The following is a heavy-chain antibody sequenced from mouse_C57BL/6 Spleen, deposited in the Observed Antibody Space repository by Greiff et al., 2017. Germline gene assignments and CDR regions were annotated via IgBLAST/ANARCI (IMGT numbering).Heavy chain of an antibody. V-gene: IGHV5-17*01. CDR2: ISRGSSTI. CDR1: GFTFSDYG. CDR3: ARPTTHWYFDV. D-gene: IGHD2-13*01. Sequence: EVMLVESGGGLVKPGGSLKLSCAASGFTFSDYGMHWVRQAPEKGLEWVAYISRGSSTIYYADTVKGRFTISRDNAQNTLILQMTDLRSEDTAVYYCARPTTHWYFDVWGTGTTVTVSS. J-gene: IGHJ1*03.